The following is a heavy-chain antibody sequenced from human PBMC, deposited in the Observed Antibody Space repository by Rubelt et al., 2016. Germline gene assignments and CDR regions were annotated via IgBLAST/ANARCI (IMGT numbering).Heavy chain of an antibody. V-gene: IGHV1-8*02. J-gene: IGHJ4*02. CDR3: ARGMDAGVDY. D-gene: IGHD5-18*01. CDR2: MRPIGGYI. Sequence: QLVQSAAEVKKPGASVKVSCKASGYNFTTYPMNWVRQATGQGLEWMGWMRPIGGYIGYAQKFQGRVTMTSNTARSKAYMELSGLRPEDTAVYYCARGMDAGVDYWGQGTVLTVSS. CDR1: GYNFTTYP.